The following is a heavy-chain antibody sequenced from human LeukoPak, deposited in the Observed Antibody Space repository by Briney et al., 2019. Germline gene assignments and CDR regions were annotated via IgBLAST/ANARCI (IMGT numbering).Heavy chain of an antibody. J-gene: IGHJ4*02. Sequence: SETLSLTCTVSGGSISSSSYYWGWIRQPPGKGLEWIGYIYYSGSTYYNPSLKSRVTISVDTSKNQFSLKLSSVTAADTAVYYCARVLPRGYSYGFDYWGQGTLVTVSS. CDR3: ARVLPRGYSYGFDY. V-gene: IGHV4-30-4*08. D-gene: IGHD5-18*01. CDR1: GGSISSSSYY. CDR2: IYYSGST.